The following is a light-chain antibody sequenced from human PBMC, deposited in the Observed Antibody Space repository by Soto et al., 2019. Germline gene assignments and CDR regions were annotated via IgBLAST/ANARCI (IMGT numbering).Light chain of an antibody. CDR1: SSDIGVYNY. CDR2: EVS. CDR3: SSHTTSNTQV. Sequence: QYVLTQPASVSGSPGQSITISCTGTSSDIGVYNYVSWYQQHPGNPPTRMIYEVSNRPSRVSNRFSGAKSGNRASLTISGLQAEDEADYYCSSHTTSNTQVFGGGTKLTVL. V-gene: IGLV2-14*01. J-gene: IGLJ3*02.